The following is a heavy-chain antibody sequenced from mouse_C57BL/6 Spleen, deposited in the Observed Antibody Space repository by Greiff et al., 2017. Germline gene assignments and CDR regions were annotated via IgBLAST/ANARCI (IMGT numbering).Heavy chain of an antibody. D-gene: IGHD1-1*01. CDR1: GYTFTSYW. Sequence: QVQLQQPGAELVMPGASVKLSCKASGYTFTSYWMHWVKQRPGQGLEWIGEIDPSDSYTNYNQKFKGKSTLTVDKSSSTAYMQLGSLTSEDSAVYYCARVGYYGSSYPDYYAMDYWGQGTSVTVSS. CDR3: ARVGYYGSSYPDYYAMDY. V-gene: IGHV1-69*01. CDR2: IDPSDSYT. J-gene: IGHJ4*01.